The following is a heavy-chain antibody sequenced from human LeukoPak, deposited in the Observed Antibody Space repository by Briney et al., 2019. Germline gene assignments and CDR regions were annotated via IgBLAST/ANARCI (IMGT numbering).Heavy chain of an antibody. CDR1: GGSFSGYC. V-gene: IGHV4-34*01. D-gene: IGHD3-10*01. CDR3: AKHYMGSSYNHGLDC. Sequence: PSETLSLTCAVYGGSFSGYCWSWIRQPPGKGLEWIGEINHSGSTNYNPSLKSRVTISVDTSKNQFSLKMSSGTAADTALYYCAKHYMGSSYNHGLDCWGQGTLVTVSS. CDR2: INHSGST. J-gene: IGHJ4*02.